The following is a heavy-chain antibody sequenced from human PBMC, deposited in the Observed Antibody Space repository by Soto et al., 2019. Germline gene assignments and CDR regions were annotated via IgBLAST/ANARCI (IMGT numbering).Heavy chain of an antibody. V-gene: IGHV4-59*01. CDR1: GGSISSYY. CDR3: ARDRGYSYGYYYYYGMDV. J-gene: IGHJ6*02. D-gene: IGHD5-18*01. Sequence: SETLSLTCTVSGGSISSYYWSWIRQPPGKGLEWIGYIYYSGSTNYNPSLKSRVTISVDTSKNQFSLKLSSVTAADTAVYYCARDRGYSYGYYYYYGMDVWGQGTTVTVSS. CDR2: IYYSGST.